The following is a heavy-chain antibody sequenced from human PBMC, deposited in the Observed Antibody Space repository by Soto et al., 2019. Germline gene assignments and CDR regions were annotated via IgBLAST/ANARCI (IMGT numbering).Heavy chain of an antibody. D-gene: IGHD7-27*01. CDR2: ISATGTT. J-gene: IGHJ3*01. Sequence: QVQLQESGPGLVEPSETLSLTCTVSGDSMSSYYWSWIRQSAEKGLEWIGRISATGTTTYIPSLNSGFPLSVDPSDNQFPLNLTFVPAPHAAVNFCARLQSGPDDLGRKGTVLTVS. V-gene: IGHV4-4*07. CDR1: GDSMSSYY. CDR3: ARLQSGPDDL.